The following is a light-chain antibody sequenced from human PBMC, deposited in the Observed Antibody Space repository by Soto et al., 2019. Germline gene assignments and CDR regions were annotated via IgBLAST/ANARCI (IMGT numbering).Light chain of an antibody. CDR2: EVS. J-gene: IGLJ1*01. CDR1: ASDVGTNNY. V-gene: IGLV2-14*01. CDR3: SSHTTSYTVDV. Sequence: QSVLTQPASVSGSPGQSITISCTGTASDVGTNNYVSWYQQYPGRAPQLIIYEVSQWPSGISDRFFGSKSGDTASLTISGLQAEDEADYYCSSHTTSYTVDVFGTGTKLTVL.